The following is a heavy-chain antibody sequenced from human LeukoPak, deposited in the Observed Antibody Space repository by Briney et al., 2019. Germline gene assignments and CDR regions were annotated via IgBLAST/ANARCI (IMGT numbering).Heavy chain of an antibody. D-gene: IGHD2-21*01. CDR2: ISYDGSNK. CDR1: GFTFSSYA. J-gene: IGHJ3*01. CDR3: AKDFVVVIAISSGAFDV. V-gene: IGHV3-30-3*02. Sequence: PGGSLRLSCAASGFTFSSYAMHWVRQAPGKGLEWVAVISYDGSNKYYADSVKGRFTISRDNSKNTLYLQMNSLRAEDTAVYYCAKDFVVVIAISSGAFDVWGQGTMVTVSS.